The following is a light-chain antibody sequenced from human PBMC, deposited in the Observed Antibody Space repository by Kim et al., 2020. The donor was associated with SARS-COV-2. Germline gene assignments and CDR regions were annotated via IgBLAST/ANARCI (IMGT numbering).Light chain of an antibody. CDR3: QQCYTFPGT. J-gene: IGKJ1*01. CDR1: QRISSS. V-gene: IGKV1-39*01. Sequence: DIQMTQSPSSLSASVGDRVTITCRTSQRISSSLNWYQQKPGTAPKLLIYAASGLQSGVPSRFSGSGSGTDFTLTINGLQPEDFATYYCQQCYTFPGTFGQGTKV. CDR2: AAS.